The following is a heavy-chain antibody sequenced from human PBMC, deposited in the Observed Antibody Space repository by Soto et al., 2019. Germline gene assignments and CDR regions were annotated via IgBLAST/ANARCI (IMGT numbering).Heavy chain of an antibody. D-gene: IGHD6-6*01. Sequence: ASVKVSCKPSGYTFTSYGISWVRQAPGQGLEWMGWISPYNGNTNDAQKFQGRVTLTTDTSTSTAYMELRSLRFDDTAVYYCARDARAARAPGYWGQGTLVTVSS. V-gene: IGHV1-18*01. CDR3: ARDARAARAPGY. CDR1: GYTFTSYG. CDR2: ISPYNGNT. J-gene: IGHJ4*02.